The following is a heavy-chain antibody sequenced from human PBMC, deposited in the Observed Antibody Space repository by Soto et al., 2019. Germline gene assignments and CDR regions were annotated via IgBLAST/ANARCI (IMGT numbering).Heavy chain of an antibody. V-gene: IGHV4-39*01. CDR1: GGFISGSDYY. J-gene: IGHJ4*02. Sequence: SETLSLTCTVSGGFISGSDYYWGWIRQPPGKGLEWIGNIYYSGTSYSYPSLKSRVTMSVDTSKNQFSLKLSSVTAADTAVYYCARASVLRYVDWLLSPWYFDDWGQGTLVTVSS. CDR2: IYYSGTS. D-gene: IGHD3-9*01. CDR3: ARASVLRYVDWLLSPWYFDD.